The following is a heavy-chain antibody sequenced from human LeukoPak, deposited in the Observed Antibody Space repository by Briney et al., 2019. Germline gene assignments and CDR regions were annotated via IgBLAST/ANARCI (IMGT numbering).Heavy chain of an antibody. CDR1: GFTFSSYE. CDR2: ISGSGTTI. Sequence: GGSLRLSCAASGFTFSSYEMNWVRQAPGKGPEWISYISGSGTTISYANSVKGRFTISRDNAMNSVYLQMTGLRVEDTAIYFCARINYFDSTGYGGEMDYWGQGNLVTVSS. CDR3: ARINYFDSTGYGGEMDY. J-gene: IGHJ4*02. V-gene: IGHV3-48*03. D-gene: IGHD3-22*01.